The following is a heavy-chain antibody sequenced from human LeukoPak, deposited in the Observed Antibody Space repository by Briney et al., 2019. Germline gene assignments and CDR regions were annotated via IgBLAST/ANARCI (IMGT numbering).Heavy chain of an antibody. Sequence: ASVKVSCKASGYTFTSYAMNWVRQAPGQGLEWMGWINTNTGNPTYARGFTGRFVFSLDTSVSTAYLQISSLKAEDTAVYYCARLSLGDSSGYYAYFDYWGQGTLVTVSS. V-gene: IGHV7-4-1*02. CDR2: INTNTGNP. D-gene: IGHD3-22*01. CDR1: GYTFTSYA. CDR3: ARLSLGDSSGYYAYFDY. J-gene: IGHJ4*02.